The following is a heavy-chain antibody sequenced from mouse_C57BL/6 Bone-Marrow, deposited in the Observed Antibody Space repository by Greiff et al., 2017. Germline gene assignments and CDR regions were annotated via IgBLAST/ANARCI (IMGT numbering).Heavy chain of an antibody. Sequence: QVQLQQPGAELVKPGASVKLSCKASGYTFTSYWMHWVTQRPGQGLEWIGMIHPNSGSTNYNEKFKSKATLTVDKSSSTAYMQLSSLTSEDSAVYYCARFGDYVPFAYWGQGTLVTVSA. V-gene: IGHV1-64*01. CDR2: IHPNSGST. CDR3: ARFGDYVPFAY. J-gene: IGHJ3*01. CDR1: GYTFTSYW. D-gene: IGHD2-4*01.